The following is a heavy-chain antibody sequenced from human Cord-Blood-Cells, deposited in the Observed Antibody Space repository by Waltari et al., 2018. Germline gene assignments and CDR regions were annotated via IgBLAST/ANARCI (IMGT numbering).Heavy chain of an antibody. V-gene: IGHV3-33*01. Sequence: QVQLVESGGGVVQPGRSLRLSCAASGFTFSSYGMPWVRQAPGKGLEWVAVIWYDGSNKYYADSVKGRFTISRDNSKNTLYLQMNSLRAEDTAVYYCARDYPYYFDYWGQGTLVTVSS. CDR2: IWYDGSNK. CDR1: GFTFSSYG. CDR3: ARDYPYYFDY. J-gene: IGHJ4*02.